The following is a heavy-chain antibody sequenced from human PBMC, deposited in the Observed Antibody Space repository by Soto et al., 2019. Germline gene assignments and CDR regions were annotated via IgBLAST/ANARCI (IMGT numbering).Heavy chain of an antibody. Sequence: GGSLRLSRAASGFTFSSYSMNWVRQAPGKGLEWVSYISSSSSTIYYADSVKGRFTISRDNAKNSLYLQMNSLRDEDTAVYFCAGDFDSSRWYYFDLWGQGNLVTVSS. D-gene: IGHD6-13*01. CDR1: GFTFSSYS. J-gene: IGHJ4*02. V-gene: IGHV3-48*02. CDR3: AGDFDSSRWYYFDL. CDR2: ISSSSSTI.